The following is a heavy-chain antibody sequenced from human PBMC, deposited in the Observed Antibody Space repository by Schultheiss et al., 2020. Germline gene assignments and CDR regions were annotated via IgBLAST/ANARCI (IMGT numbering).Heavy chain of an antibody. CDR2: IYYTGSA. V-gene: IGHV4-39*01. CDR3: ARLYYYDSSGYSMIFDH. J-gene: IGHJ4*02. D-gene: IGHD3-22*01. Sequence: SETLSLTCTVSAASISSSSHFWGWIRQPPGQGLEWIATIYYTGSAYYNPSLKSRVTISVDTSKNQFSLKLSSVTAADTAKYYCARLYYYDSSGYSMIFDHWGQGTLVTVSS. CDR1: AASISSSSHF.